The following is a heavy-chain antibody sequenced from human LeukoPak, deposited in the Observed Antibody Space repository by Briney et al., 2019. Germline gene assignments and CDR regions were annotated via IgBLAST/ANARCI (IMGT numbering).Heavy chain of an antibody. J-gene: IGHJ6*02. CDR2: INGDGSAT. V-gene: IGHV3-74*01. CDR3: TRDFSYYGMDV. D-gene: IGHD2/OR15-2a*01. CDR1: GFSLSAFW. Sequence: GGSLRLSCAASGFSLSAFWMFWVRQAPGKGLEWVSRINGDGSATTYADPVKGRFSISRDNAKNSLYLQMDSLTADDTAVYFCTRDFSYYGMDVWGQGTTVTVSS.